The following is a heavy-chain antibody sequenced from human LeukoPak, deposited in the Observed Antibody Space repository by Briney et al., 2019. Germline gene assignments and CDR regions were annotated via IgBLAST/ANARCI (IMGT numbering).Heavy chain of an antibody. CDR1: GFSFDTYW. Sequence: GGSLRLSCAVSGFSFDTYWMNWVRQAPGKGLEWVANIKPDGSEKSYVDSLKGRFTISRDNARNSLYLQMNSLRAEDTALYYCAKGSRDGYNTGWFDPWGQGTLVTVSS. CDR2: IKPDGSEK. J-gene: IGHJ5*02. V-gene: IGHV3-7*03. D-gene: IGHD5-24*01. CDR3: AKGSRDGYNTGWFDP.